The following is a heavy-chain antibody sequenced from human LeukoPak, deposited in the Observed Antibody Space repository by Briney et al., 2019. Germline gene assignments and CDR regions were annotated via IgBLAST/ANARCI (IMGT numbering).Heavy chain of an antibody. CDR1: GYTFTSYY. V-gene: IGHV1-46*01. D-gene: IGHD2-8*01. J-gene: IGHJ5*02. CDR3: ARERGYCTDGTYYWFDL. Sequence: ASVKVSCKASGYTFTSYYMHWVRQAPGQGLEWMGIITPSSGSTTYAQNFQGRVTMTRDTSTTTFYMEVSSLRFEDTAVYYCARERGYCTDGTYYWFDLWGQGPLFTVSS. CDR2: ITPSSGST.